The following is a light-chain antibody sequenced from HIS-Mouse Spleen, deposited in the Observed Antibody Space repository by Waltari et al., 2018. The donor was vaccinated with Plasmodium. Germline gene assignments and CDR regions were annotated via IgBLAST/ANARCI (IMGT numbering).Light chain of an antibody. CDR1: PLPQQY. CDR2: EDS. J-gene: IGLJ3*02. CDR3: YATDSSGNHRV. V-gene: IGLV3-10*01. Sequence: SSELPQPPSVSVSPGPTARIPCPRDPLPQQYAYWYQQKSGPAPVLVIYEDSKRPSGNPERFSGSSSGTMATLTISGAQVEDEADYYWYATDSSGNHRVFGGGTKLTVL.